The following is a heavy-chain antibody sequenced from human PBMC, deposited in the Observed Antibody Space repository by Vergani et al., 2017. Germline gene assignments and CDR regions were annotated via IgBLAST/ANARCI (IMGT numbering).Heavy chain of an antibody. CDR2: INPSGGST. CDR3: ATNLVAARPGYYFDY. J-gene: IGHJ4*02. Sequence: QVQLVQSGAEVKKPGASVKVSCKASGYTFTSYYMHWVRQAPGQGLEWMGIINPSGGSTSYAQKFQGRVTMTRDTSTSTVYMELSSLRSEDTAVYYCATNLVAARPGYYFDYWGQGTQVTVYS. CDR1: GYTFTSYY. V-gene: IGHV1-46*01. D-gene: IGHD6-6*01.